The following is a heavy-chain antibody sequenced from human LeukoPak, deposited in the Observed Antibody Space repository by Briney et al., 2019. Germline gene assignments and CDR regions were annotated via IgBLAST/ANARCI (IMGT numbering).Heavy chain of an antibody. CDR2: INPNSGNT. J-gene: IGHJ4*02. CDR3: ARGRIVGAPIDY. CDR1: GYTFIDYY. V-gene: IGHV1-8*02. D-gene: IGHD1-26*01. Sequence: VASVKVSCKASGYTFIDYYMHWVRQAPGQGLEWMGWINPNSGNTGYAQKFQGRVTMTRNTSISTAYMELSSLRSEDTAVYYCARGRIVGAPIDYWGQGTLVTVSS.